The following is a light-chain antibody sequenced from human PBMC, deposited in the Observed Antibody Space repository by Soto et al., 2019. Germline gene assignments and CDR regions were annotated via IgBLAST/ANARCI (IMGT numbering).Light chain of an antibody. CDR1: QSVSTF. V-gene: IGKV3-11*01. J-gene: IGKJ5*01. CDR3: QQRSSWIT. CDR2: DAS. Sequence: EIVLTQSPATLSLSPGDRATVSCRASQSVSTFLAWCQHKPGQAPRLLIYDASNRAAGVPARFSGSGSGTDFTLTISSLEPEDFAVYSCQQRSSWITFGQGTRLEIE.